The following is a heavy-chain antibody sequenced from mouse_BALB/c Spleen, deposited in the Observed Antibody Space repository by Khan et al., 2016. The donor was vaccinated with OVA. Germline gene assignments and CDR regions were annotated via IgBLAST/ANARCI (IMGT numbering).Heavy chain of an antibody. V-gene: IGHV1-7*01. CDR2: INPSTDYT. D-gene: IGHD1-1*01. CDR1: GYTFTSYW. J-gene: IGHJ3*01. CDR3: VNHGSSSAWFTY. Sequence: QVRLQQSGAELAKLGASVKMSCKASGYTFTSYWMHWVKQRPGQGLEWIGYINPSTDYTEYNQKFKDKATLTADKSSSTAYMQLTSLTSEDSAVYYCVNHGSSSAWFTYWGQGTLVTVSA.